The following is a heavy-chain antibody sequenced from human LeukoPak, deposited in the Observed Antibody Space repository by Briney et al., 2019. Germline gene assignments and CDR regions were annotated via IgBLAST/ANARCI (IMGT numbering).Heavy chain of an antibody. CDR3: ARGPGSSGWYFFLDY. CDR1: GFTFSSYS. V-gene: IGHV3-48*01. Sequence: GGSLRLSCAASGFTFSSYSMNWVRQAPGKGLEWISYISGSTITINYADSVRGRLTISRDNAKNSLYLQMNSLRAEDTAVYYCARGPGSSGWYFFLDYWGQGTLVTVSS. J-gene: IGHJ4*02. CDR2: ISGSTITI. D-gene: IGHD6-19*01.